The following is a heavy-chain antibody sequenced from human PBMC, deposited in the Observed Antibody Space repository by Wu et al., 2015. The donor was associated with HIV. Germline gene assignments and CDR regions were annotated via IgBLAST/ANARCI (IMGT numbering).Heavy chain of an antibody. V-gene: IGHV1-69-2*01. Sequence: VQLVQSGAEVKKPGATVKISCKVSGYTFTDYYMHWVQQAPGKGLEWMGLVDPEDGETIYAEKFQGRVTITTDESTSTAYMELSSLRSEDTAVYYCARGRSAYCSGGSCYGMDVWGQGTTVTVSS. J-gene: IGHJ6*02. D-gene: IGHD2-15*01. CDR1: GYTFTDYY. CDR2: VDPEDGET. CDR3: ARGRSAYCSGGSCYGMDV.